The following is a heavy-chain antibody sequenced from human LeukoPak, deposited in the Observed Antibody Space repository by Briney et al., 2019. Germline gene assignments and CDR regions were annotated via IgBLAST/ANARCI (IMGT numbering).Heavy chain of an antibody. Sequence: PGGSLRLSCAASGFTFSSHEMNWVRQAPGKGLEWVSYISGSSSTIYYADSVKGRFTISRDNAKNSLYLQMNSLRAEDTGVYYCARDHPNRYCSGGSCYSENYYYYGMDVWGQGTTVTVSS. CDR3: ARDHPNRYCSGGSCYSENYYYYGMDV. CDR2: ISGSSSTI. V-gene: IGHV3-48*03. D-gene: IGHD2-15*01. CDR1: GFTFSSHE. J-gene: IGHJ6*02.